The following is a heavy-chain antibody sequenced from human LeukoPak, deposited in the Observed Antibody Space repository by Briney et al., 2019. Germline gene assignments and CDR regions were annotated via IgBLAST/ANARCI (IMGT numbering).Heavy chain of an antibody. V-gene: IGHV3-21*01. CDR2: ISSSSSYI. J-gene: IGHJ3*02. D-gene: IGHD1-26*01. CDR3: ARAGGFGSYYRLNDAFDI. Sequence: GGSLRLSCAASGFTFSSYSMNWVRQAPGKGLEWVSSISSSSSYIYYADSVKGRFTISRDNAKNSLYLQMNSLRAEDTAVYYCARAGGFGSYYRLNDAFDIWGQGTMVTVSS. CDR1: GFTFSSYS.